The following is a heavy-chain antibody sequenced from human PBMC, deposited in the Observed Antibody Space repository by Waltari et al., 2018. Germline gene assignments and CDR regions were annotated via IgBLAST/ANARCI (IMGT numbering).Heavy chain of an antibody. CDR2: ISAYNGNT. CDR3: ARDRWSRKYYYYGMDV. D-gene: IGHD1-26*01. J-gene: IGHJ6*02. V-gene: IGHV1-18*01. CDR1: GYTFTSYG. Sequence: QVQLVQSGAEVKKPGASVKVSCKASGYTFTSYGISWVRQAPGKGLEWMGWISAYNGNTNYAQKLQGRVTMTTDTSTSTAYMELRSLRSDDTAVYYCARDRWSRKYYYYGMDVWGQGTTVTVSS.